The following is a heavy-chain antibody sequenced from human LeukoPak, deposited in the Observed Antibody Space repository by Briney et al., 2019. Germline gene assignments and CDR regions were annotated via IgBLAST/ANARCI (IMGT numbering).Heavy chain of an antibody. Sequence: GGSLRLSCAASGFTFSSYNMNWVRQAPGKGLEWVSDISSSGSTIYFADSVEGGFTISRDNAKNSLYLQMNSLRDEDTAVYYCARLEYYYVSGNYYKLFDYWGQGTLVTVCS. CDR2: ISSSGSTI. D-gene: IGHD3-10*01. J-gene: IGHJ4*02. V-gene: IGHV3-48*02. CDR3: ARLEYYYVSGNYYKLFDY. CDR1: GFTFSSYN.